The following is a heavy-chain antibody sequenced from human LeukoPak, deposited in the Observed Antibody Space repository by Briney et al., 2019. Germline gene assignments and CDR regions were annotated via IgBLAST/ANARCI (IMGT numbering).Heavy chain of an antibody. Sequence: ASVKVSCKASGYTFTSYYMHWVRQAPGQGLEWMGIINPSGGSTSYAQKFQGRVTMTTDTSTSTAYMELRSLRSDDTAVYYCARGGIAARIPYYWFDPWGQGTLVTVSS. J-gene: IGHJ5*02. CDR1: GYTFTSYY. D-gene: IGHD6-6*01. CDR2: INPSGGST. V-gene: IGHV1-46*01. CDR3: ARGGIAARIPYYWFDP.